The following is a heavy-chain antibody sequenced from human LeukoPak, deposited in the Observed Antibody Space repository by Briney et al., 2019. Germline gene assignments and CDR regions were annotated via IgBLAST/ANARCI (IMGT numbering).Heavy chain of an antibody. CDR3: ARQGNGDYPFDF. CDR2: ISGSGNNR. D-gene: IGHD4-17*01. V-gene: IGHV3-21*01. J-gene: IGHJ4*02. CDR1: GFTFKSFS. Sequence: PGGSLRLSCAASGFTFKSFSMNWVRQTPGKGLEWVAAISGSGNNRYYADSLKGRFTVSRDNARDSLYLQMSSLRAEDTAVYYCARQGNGDYPFDFWGQGTLVTVSS.